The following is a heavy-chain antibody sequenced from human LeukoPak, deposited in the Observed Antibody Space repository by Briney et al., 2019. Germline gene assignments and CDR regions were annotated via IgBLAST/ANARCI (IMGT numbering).Heavy chain of an antibody. V-gene: IGHV3-21*01. CDR1: GFTFSSYS. Sequence: GGSLRLSCAASGFTFSSYSMNWVRQAPGKGLEWVSSISSSSSYIYYADSVKGRFTISRDDAKNSLYLQTNSLRAEDTAVYYCARDHREVAGLFDYWGRGTLVTVSS. CDR3: ARDHREVAGLFDY. J-gene: IGHJ4*02. CDR2: ISSSSSYI. D-gene: IGHD6-19*01.